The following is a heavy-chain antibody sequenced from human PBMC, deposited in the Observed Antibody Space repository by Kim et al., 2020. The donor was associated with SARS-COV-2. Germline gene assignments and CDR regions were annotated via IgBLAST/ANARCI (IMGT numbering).Heavy chain of an antibody. Sequence: SVKVSCKASGGTFSSYAISWVRQAPGQGLEWMGRIIPILGIANYAQKFQGRVTITADKSTSTAYMELSSLRSEDTAVYYCARDGAWFGELTSNWFDPWG. CDR3: ARDGAWFGELTSNWFDP. D-gene: IGHD3-10*01. V-gene: IGHV1-69*04. CDR2: IIPILGIA. CDR1: GGTFSSYA. J-gene: IGHJ5*02.